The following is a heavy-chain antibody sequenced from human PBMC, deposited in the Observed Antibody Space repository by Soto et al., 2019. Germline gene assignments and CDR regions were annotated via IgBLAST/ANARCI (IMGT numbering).Heavy chain of an antibody. Sequence: VQLVESGGGLVQPGGSLRLSCAASGFTFSSYWMHWVRQAPGKGLVWVSRINSDGSSTSYADSVKGRFTISRDNAKNTLYLQMNSLRAEDTAVYYCARDPLLGYCSSTSCLLGYGMDVWGQGTTVTVSS. V-gene: IGHV3-74*01. J-gene: IGHJ6*02. D-gene: IGHD2-2*01. CDR1: GFTFSSYW. CDR3: ARDPLLGYCSSTSCLLGYGMDV. CDR2: INSDGSST.